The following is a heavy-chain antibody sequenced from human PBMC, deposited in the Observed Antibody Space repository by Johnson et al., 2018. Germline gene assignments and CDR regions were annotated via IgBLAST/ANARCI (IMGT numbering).Heavy chain of an antibody. D-gene: IGHD2-2*01. V-gene: IGHV3-30*18. Sequence: QVQLVESGGGVVQPGRSLRLSCAASGFSFSDYGMNWVRQARGKGLEWVAVIFYDGNNKYYAESVKGRFTISRDNSKNTLYLKMNSLRAEDTAVYYCAKGDTGSKKQDAFDSWGQGTMVTVSS. CDR2: IFYDGNNK. CDR3: AKGDTGSKKQDAFDS. J-gene: IGHJ3*02. CDR1: GFSFSDYG.